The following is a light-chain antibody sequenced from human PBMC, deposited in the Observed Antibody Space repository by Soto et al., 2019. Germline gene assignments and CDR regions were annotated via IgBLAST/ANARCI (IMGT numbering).Light chain of an antibody. V-gene: IGKV1-39*01. Sequence: DIQMTQSPSSRSASVGDRVTITCRPSQTIRKYLNWYQQKVGKAPRLLIYESSTLQSGVPSRFSGSGSGTEFTLTISSLQPEDSATYYCQQSYNAPWTFGQGTTVEIK. CDR1: QTIRKY. J-gene: IGKJ1*01. CDR3: QQSYNAPWT. CDR2: ESS.